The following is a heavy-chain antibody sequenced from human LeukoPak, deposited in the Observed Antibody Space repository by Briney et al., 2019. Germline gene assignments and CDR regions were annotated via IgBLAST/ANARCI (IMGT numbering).Heavy chain of an antibody. D-gene: IGHD2-2*01. Sequence: PGGSLRLSCAASGFTFSSYAMSWVRQAPGKGLEWVSAISGSGGSTYYADSVKGRFTISRDNSKNTLYLQMNSLRAEDTAVYHCASPFGRYCSSTSCPQVDYWGQGTLVTVSS. J-gene: IGHJ4*02. CDR3: ASPFGRYCSSTSCPQVDY. CDR1: GFTFSSYA. V-gene: IGHV3-23*01. CDR2: ISGSGGST.